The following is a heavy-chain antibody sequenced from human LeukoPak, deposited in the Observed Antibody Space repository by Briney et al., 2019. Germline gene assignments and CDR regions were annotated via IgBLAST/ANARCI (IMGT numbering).Heavy chain of an antibody. Sequence: GGSLRLSCAASGFTFSSYGMHWVRQAPGKGLEWVAVISYDGSNKYYADSVKGRFTISRDNSKNTLYLQVNSLRTEDTAVYYCAKGPVAGTDTLFEYWGQGTLVTVSS. V-gene: IGHV3-30*18. CDR3: AKGPVAGTDTLFEY. CDR1: GFTFSSYG. D-gene: IGHD6-19*01. CDR2: ISYDGSNK. J-gene: IGHJ4*02.